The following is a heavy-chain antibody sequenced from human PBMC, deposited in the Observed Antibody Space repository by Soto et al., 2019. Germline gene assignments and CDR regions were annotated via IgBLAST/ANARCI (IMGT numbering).Heavy chain of an antibody. CDR2: INHSGST. CDR1: GGSFSGYY. J-gene: IGHJ6*03. Sequence: QVQLQQWGAGLLKPSETLSLTCAVYGGSFSGYYWSWIRQPPGKGLEWIGEINHSGSTNYNPSLKSRVTISVDTSKNQFSLKLSSVTAADTAVYYCARGRERHYGSGSQPYYYYYMDVWGKGTTVTVSS. V-gene: IGHV4-34*01. D-gene: IGHD3-10*01. CDR3: ARGRERHYGSGSQPYYYYYMDV.